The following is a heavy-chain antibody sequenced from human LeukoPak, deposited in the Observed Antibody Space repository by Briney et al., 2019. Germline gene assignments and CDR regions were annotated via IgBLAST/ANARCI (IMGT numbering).Heavy chain of an antibody. CDR3: ARDNYYDSSGYPLGY. Sequence: ASVKVSCKASGYTFTGYYMHWVRQAPGQGLEWMGWINPNNGATNYAQKFQGRVTMTRDTSTSTDYMELSRLTSDDTAVYYCARDNYYDSSGYPLGYWGQGTLVTVSS. J-gene: IGHJ4*02. CDR1: GYTFTGYY. V-gene: IGHV1-2*02. CDR2: INPNNGAT. D-gene: IGHD3-22*01.